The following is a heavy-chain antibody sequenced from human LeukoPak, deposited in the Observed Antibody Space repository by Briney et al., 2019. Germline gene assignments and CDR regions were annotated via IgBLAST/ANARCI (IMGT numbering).Heavy chain of an antibody. CDR2: IKQDGSEK. CDR1: GFTFSSYW. CDR3: ASIRFLEWLPELYYFDY. Sequence: GGSLRLSCAASGFTFSSYWMSWVRQAPGKGLEWVANIKQDGSEKYYVDSVKGRFTISRDNAKNSLYLQMNSLIAEDTAVYYCASIRFLEWLPELYYFDYWGQGTLVTVSS. V-gene: IGHV3-7*01. D-gene: IGHD3-3*01. J-gene: IGHJ4*02.